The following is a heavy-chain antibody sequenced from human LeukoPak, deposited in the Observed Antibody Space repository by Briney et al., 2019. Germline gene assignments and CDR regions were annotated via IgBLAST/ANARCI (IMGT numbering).Heavy chain of an antibody. V-gene: IGHV4-61*01. CDR3: ARAEVNFYDRSGYFDY. CDR2: IYYSGST. J-gene: IGHJ4*02. Sequence: KASETLSLTCTVSGGSISNRSYYWSWIRQPPGKGLEWIGYIYYSGSTNHNPSLKSRVTISVDTSKNQFSLKLSSVTAADTAVYYCARAEVNFYDRSGYFDYWGQGSLVTVSS. CDR1: GGSISNRSYY. D-gene: IGHD3-22*01.